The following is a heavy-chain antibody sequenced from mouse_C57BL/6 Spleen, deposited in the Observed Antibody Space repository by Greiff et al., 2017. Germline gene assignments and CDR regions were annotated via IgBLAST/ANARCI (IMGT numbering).Heavy chain of an antibody. CDR2: IHPNSGST. CDR1: GYTFTSYW. CDR3: ARYYDYDDGFDY. J-gene: IGHJ2*01. D-gene: IGHD2-4*01. Sequence: QVQLQQPGAELVKPGASVKLSCKASGYTFTSYWMHWVKQRPGQGLEWIGMIHPNSGSTNYNEKFKSKATLTVDKSSSTAYMQRSSLTSEDSAVYYCARYYDYDDGFDYWGQGTTLTVSS. V-gene: IGHV1-64*01.